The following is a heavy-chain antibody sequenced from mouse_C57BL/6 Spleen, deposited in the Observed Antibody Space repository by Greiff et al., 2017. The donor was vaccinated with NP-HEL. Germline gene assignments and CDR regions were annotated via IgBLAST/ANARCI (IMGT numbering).Heavy chain of an antibody. Sequence: QVQLQQSGAELMKPGASVKLSCKATGYTFTGYWIEWVKQRPGHGLEWIGEILPGSGSTNYNEKFKGKATFTADTSSNTAYMQLSSLTTEDSAIYYCARKGDYYDYDGYAMDYWGQGTSVTVSS. J-gene: IGHJ4*01. CDR3: ARKGDYYDYDGYAMDY. D-gene: IGHD2-4*01. CDR2: ILPGSGST. CDR1: GYTFTGYW. V-gene: IGHV1-9*01.